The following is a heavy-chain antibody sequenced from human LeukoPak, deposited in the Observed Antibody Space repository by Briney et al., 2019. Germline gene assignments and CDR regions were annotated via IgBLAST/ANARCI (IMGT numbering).Heavy chain of an antibody. Sequence: PGGSLRLSCAAFGFTLSSYSMNWVRQAPGKGLEWVSSISSSSSYIYYADSVKGRFTISRDNAKNSLYLQMNSLRAEDTAVYYCASDARTIFGVVITWGQGTLVTVSS. J-gene: IGHJ5*02. V-gene: IGHV3-21*01. CDR1: GFTLSSYS. D-gene: IGHD3-3*01. CDR3: ASDARTIFGVVIT. CDR2: ISSSSSYI.